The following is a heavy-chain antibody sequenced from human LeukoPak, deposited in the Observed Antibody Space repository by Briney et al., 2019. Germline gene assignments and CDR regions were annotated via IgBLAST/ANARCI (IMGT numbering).Heavy chain of an antibody. CDR3: ARGRGRGARRGVRYNWFDP. D-gene: IGHD6-6*01. CDR2: INHSGST. J-gene: IGHJ5*02. CDR1: GGSFSGYY. Sequence: PSETLSLTCAVYGGSFSGYYWSWIRQPPGKGLEWIGEINHSGSTNYNPSLKSRVTISVDTSKNQSSLKLSSVTAADTAVYYCARGRGRGARRGVRYNWFDPWGQGTLVTVSS. V-gene: IGHV4-34*01.